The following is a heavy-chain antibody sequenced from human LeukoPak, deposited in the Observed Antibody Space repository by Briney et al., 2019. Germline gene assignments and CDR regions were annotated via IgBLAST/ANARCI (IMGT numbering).Heavy chain of an antibody. CDR1: GFTFNNYS. D-gene: IGHD3-10*01. CDR2: IRYNGNNQ. Sequence: GGSLRLSCAASGFTFNNYSMHWVRQAPGKGLEWVAFIRYNGNNQYYEDSVKGRFTISRDNSKNTLYLQMNSLKGDDTAVYYCAKDSAFYYIDVWGKGTTVIISS. V-gene: IGHV3-30*02. CDR3: AKDSAFYYIDV. J-gene: IGHJ6*03.